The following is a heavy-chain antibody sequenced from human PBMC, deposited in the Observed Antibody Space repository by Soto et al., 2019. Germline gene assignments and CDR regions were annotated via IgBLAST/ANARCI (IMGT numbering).Heavy chain of an antibody. V-gene: IGHV4-4*02. CDR2: IYHSGNT. J-gene: IGHJ3*02. CDR3: ARGGWLYSFDI. CDR1: GGSISGTNW. Sequence: QVQLQESGPGLVKPSGTLSLTCAVSGGSISGTNWCAWVRQPPGKGLEWIGEIYHSGNTNYNPSLKSRGTISLDKSKNQFSLKLGSVTAADTAVYYCARGGWLYSFDIWGQGTMVTVSS. D-gene: IGHD6-19*01.